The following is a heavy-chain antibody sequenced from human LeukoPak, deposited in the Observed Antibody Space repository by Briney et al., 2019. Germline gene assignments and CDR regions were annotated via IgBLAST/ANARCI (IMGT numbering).Heavy chain of an antibody. CDR2: ISYDGSNK. J-gene: IGHJ3*02. V-gene: IGHV3-30*03. CDR3: ARVGIAALFKEHDAFDI. CDR1: GFTFSSYG. Sequence: GGSLRLSCAASGFTFSSYGMPWVRQAPGKGLEWVAVISYDGSNKYYADSVKGRFTISRDNSKNTLYLQMNSLRAEDTAVYYCARVGIAALFKEHDAFDIWGQGTMVTVSS. D-gene: IGHD6-6*01.